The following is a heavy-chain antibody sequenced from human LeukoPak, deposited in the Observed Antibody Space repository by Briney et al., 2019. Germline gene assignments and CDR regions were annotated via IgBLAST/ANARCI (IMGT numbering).Heavy chain of an antibody. D-gene: IGHD6-19*01. CDR1: GFTFDDYG. J-gene: IGHJ6*02. V-gene: IGHV3-20*04. CDR2: INWNGGST. Sequence: GGSLRLSCAASGFTFDDYGMSWVRQAPGKGLEWVSGINWNGGSTGYADSVKGRFTISRDNAKNSLYLQMNSLRAEDTAVYYCAEIAVAGTRYGTRADYYYYGMDVWGQGTTVTVSS. CDR3: AEIAVAGTRYGTRADYYYYGMDV.